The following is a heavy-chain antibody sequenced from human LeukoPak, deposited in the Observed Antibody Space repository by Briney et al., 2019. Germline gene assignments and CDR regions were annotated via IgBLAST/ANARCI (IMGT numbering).Heavy chain of an antibody. CDR1: GFTFSSYS. D-gene: IGHD3-16*01. Sequence: PGGSLRLSCAASGFTFSSYSMSWVRQAPGKGLEWVSSISSSSSYIYYADSVKGRFTISRDNAKNSLYLQMNSLRAEDTAVYYCARDGGGIWFDPWGQGTLVTVPS. V-gene: IGHV3-21*01. J-gene: IGHJ5*02. CDR2: ISSSSSYI. CDR3: ARDGGGIWFDP.